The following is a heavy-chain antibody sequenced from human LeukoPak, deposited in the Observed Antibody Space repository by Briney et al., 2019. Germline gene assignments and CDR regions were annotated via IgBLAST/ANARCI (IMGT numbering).Heavy chain of an antibody. Sequence: SETLSLTCALYGGSFSGYYWSWIRQPPGKGLEWIGEINHSGSTNYNPSLMSRVTISVDTSKNQFSLKLSSVTAADTAAYYCARAGYCSGGSCYSTPLKDYWGQGTLVTVSS. J-gene: IGHJ4*02. V-gene: IGHV4-34*01. CDR2: INHSGST. CDR1: GGSFSGYY. CDR3: ARAGYCSGGSCYSTPLKDY. D-gene: IGHD2-15*01.